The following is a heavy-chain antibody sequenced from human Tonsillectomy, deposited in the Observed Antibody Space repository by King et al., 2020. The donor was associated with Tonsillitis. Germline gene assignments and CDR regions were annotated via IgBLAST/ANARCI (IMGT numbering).Heavy chain of an antibody. CDR2: ITSKTDGGTT. CDR3: TTVSIAALSY. D-gene: IGHD6-6*01. Sequence: QLVQSGGGLVKPGGSLRLSCAASGFTFSNAWMSCVRQAPGKGLEWGGRITSKTDGGTTDYAAPVKGRFTISRDDSKNTLYLQMNSLKTEDTAVYYFTTVSIAALSYWGQGTLVTVSS. CDR1: GFTFSNAW. V-gene: IGHV3-15*01. J-gene: IGHJ4*02.